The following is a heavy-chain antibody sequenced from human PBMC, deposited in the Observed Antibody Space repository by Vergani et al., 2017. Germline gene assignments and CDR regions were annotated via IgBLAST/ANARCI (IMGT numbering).Heavy chain of an antibody. J-gene: IGHJ5*02. D-gene: IGHD4-17*01. CDR3: ARAKHHYGDYPNWFDA. V-gene: IGHV1-46*03. CDR2: INPSGGST. CDR1: GYTFTSYY. Sequence: QVQLVQSGAEVKKPGASVKVSCKASGYTFTSYYMHWVRQAPGQGLEWMGIINPSGGSTSYAQKFQGRVTMTRDTSTSTVYMELSSLRSEDTAVYYCARAKHHYGDYPNWFDAWGQGTLVTVSS.